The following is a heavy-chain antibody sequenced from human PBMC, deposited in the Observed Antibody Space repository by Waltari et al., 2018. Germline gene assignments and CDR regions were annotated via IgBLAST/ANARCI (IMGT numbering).Heavy chain of an antibody. CDR3: VRGEYGGNSGKVDL. J-gene: IGHJ5*02. V-gene: IGHV4-38-2*01. D-gene: IGHD3-16*01. CDR1: GYSITTTAY. Sequence: QGQLRESGPGLVTPAETLSLTCSVAGYSITTTAYWGWIRRPPGQGLEWSGSIFHDGSAYYNPSLNSRGIISVDTSNNQFALKLRSVTPGDTAVYYCVRGEYGGNSGKVDLWGPGTLVTVSS. CDR2: IFHDGSA.